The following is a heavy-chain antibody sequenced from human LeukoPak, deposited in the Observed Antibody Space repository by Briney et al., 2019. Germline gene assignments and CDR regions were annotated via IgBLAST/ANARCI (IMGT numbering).Heavy chain of an antibody. J-gene: IGHJ4*02. V-gene: IGHV4-39*01. Sequence: PSETLSLTCTVSGGSISSSNYYWGWIRQPPGKGLEWIGSISYSGSTYYNPSLKSRVTISVDTSKNQFSLRLSSVTAADTAVYYCARTGAEGVTIFGVVTFEYFDYWGQGTLVTVSS. CDR1: GGSISSSNYY. CDR2: ISYSGST. CDR3: ARTGAEGVTIFGVVTFEYFDY. D-gene: IGHD3-3*01.